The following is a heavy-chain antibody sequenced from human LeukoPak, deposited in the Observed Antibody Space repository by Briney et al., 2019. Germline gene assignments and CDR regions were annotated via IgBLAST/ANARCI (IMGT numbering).Heavy chain of an antibody. CDR2: IIPIFGTA. Sequence: SVKVSSKPSGGTFSSYAISWVRQAPGQGLEWMGGIIPIFGTANYAQKFQGRVTITTDESTSTAYMELGSLRSEDTAVYYCASDSSGYYYAYWGQGTLVTVSS. V-gene: IGHV1-69*05. D-gene: IGHD3-22*01. CDR3: ASDSSGYYYAY. CDR1: GGTFSSYA. J-gene: IGHJ4*02.